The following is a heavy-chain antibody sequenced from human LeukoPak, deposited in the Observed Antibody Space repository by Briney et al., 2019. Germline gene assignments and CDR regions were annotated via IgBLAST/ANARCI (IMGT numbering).Heavy chain of an antibody. CDR3: ARLGATSSGKYYFDS. V-gene: IGHV3-7*01. Sequence: GGSLRLSCAVSGFTIGSHFMGWVRHLPRKGLQCVAILEPSGNERNYVDSVKGRFSISRDNAQNSLSLQMNNLSADDTAVYYYARLGATSSGKYYFDSWGQGTLVTVSS. D-gene: IGHD6-25*01. J-gene: IGHJ4*02. CDR1: GFTIGSHF. CDR2: LEPSGNER.